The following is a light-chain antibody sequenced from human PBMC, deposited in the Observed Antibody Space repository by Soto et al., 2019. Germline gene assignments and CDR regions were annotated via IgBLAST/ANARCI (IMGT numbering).Light chain of an antibody. Sequence: QSALTQPASVSGSPGQSITISCTGTSSDVGGYNYVSWYQQHPGKAPKLMIYDVSNRPSGVSNRFSGSKSGNTASLTISGLQDEDEADYYCSSYTSSRLGVFGTGTKLTVL. CDR1: SSDVGGYNY. J-gene: IGLJ1*01. CDR2: DVS. CDR3: SSYTSSRLGV. V-gene: IGLV2-14*01.